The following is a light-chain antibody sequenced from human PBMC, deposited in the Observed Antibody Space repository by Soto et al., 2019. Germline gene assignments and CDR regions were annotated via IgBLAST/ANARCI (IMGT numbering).Light chain of an antibody. CDR1: SSDIGAYNY. Sequence: QSALTQPPSASGSPGQSVTTSCTGTSSDIGAYNYVSWYQQHPGKAPKLMIHEVSKRPSGVPDRFSGSKSGNTASLTVSGLQAEDEADYYCSSYAGSNDRWVFGGGTQLTVL. J-gene: IGLJ3*02. CDR3: SSYAGSNDRWV. V-gene: IGLV2-8*01. CDR2: EVS.